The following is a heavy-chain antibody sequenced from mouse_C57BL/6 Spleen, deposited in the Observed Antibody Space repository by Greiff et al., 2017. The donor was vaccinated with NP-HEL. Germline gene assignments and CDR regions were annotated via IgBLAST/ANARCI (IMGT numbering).Heavy chain of an antibody. V-gene: IGHV1-55*01. J-gene: IGHJ3*01. D-gene: IGHD1-1*01. CDR3: ARSRGYYGSSPFAY. CDR2: IYPGSGST. CDR1: GYTFTSYW. Sequence: QVQLKQPGAELVKPGASVKMSCKASGYTFTSYWITWVKQRPGQGLEWIGDIYPGSGSTNYNEKFKSKATLTVDTSSSTAYMQLSSLTSEDSAVYYCARSRGYYGSSPFAYWGQGTLVTVSA.